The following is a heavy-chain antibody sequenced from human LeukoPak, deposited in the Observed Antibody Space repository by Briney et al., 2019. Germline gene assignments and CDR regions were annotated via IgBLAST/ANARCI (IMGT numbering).Heavy chain of an antibody. J-gene: IGHJ5*02. CDR2: INAGNGNT. Sequence: ASVKVSCKASGYTFTSYGISWVRQAPGQGLEWMGWINAGNGNTKYSQKFQGRVTITRDTSASTAYMELSSLRSEDTAVYYCARSIPRYCSGGSCSNWFDPWGQGTLVTVSS. CDR1: GYTFTSYG. V-gene: IGHV1-3*01. D-gene: IGHD2-15*01. CDR3: ARSIPRYCSGGSCSNWFDP.